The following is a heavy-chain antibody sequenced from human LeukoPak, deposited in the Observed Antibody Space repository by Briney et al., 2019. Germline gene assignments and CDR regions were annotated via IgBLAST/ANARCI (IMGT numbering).Heavy chain of an antibody. V-gene: IGHV3-15*01. CDR2: IKSKTDGGTT. D-gene: IGHD5-12*01. Sequence: PGGSLRLSCAASGFTFTTYYMSWVRQAPGKGLEWVGRIKSKTDGGTTDYAAPVKGRFTISRDDSKNTLYLLMNSLKTEDTAVYYCTTVESGYLPLNYYYYMDVWGKGTTVTISS. CDR3: TTVESGYLPLNYYYYMDV. CDR1: GFTFTTYY. J-gene: IGHJ6*03.